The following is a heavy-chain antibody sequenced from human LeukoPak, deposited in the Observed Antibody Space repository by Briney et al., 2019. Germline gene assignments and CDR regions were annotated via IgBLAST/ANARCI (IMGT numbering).Heavy chain of an antibody. V-gene: IGHV2-5*02. CDR3: AHSQVFSYGSFHDAYDI. CDR1: GVSLSTSGVG. Sequence: SGPTLVKPTQTLTLTCSLSGVSLSTSGVGVGWIRQPPGKALEWLALIYWEDDSRYSPSLKSRLTIAKDTSKNQVVLTLTNMDSVDTATYYCAHSQVFSYGSFHDAYDIWGLGMLVTVS. CDR2: IYWEDDS. D-gene: IGHD5-18*01. J-gene: IGHJ3*02.